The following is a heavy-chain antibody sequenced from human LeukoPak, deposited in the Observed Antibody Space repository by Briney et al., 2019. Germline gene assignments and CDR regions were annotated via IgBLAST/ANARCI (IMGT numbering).Heavy chain of an antibody. CDR2: IYHSGSA. CDR1: GGSISTTNHY. V-gene: IGHV4-30-2*01. J-gene: IGHJ5*02. Sequence: SQTLSLTCTVSGGSISTTNHYWTWIRQPPGKGLEWIGYIYHSGSAYYNPSLKSRVTISVDTSKNQFSLKLSSVTAADTAVYYCARGEGGALFWADLWGQGTLVSVSA. D-gene: IGHD3-16*01. CDR3: ARGEGGALFWADL.